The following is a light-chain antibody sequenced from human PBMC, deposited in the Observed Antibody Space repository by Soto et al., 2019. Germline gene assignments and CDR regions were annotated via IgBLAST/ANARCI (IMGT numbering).Light chain of an antibody. J-gene: IGKJ1*01. CDR1: QGVSSN. CDR2: DSS. V-gene: IGKV3-15*01. CDR3: QQYNNWPPRT. Sequence: EIVMTQSPATLSVSPGERATLSCRASQGVSSNLAWYQQKPGQSPSLLXYDSSTRAPGIPARFSGSGSGTEFTLTISSLQSEDFAVYYCQQYNNWPPRTFGQGTKVDIK.